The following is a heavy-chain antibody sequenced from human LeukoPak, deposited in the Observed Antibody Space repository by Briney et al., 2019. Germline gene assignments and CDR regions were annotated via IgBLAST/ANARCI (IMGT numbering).Heavy chain of an antibody. V-gene: IGHV3-9*01. J-gene: IGHJ6*01. Sequence: GGSLRLSCAASGFTFDDYAMHWVRQAPGKGLEWVSGISWNSGSIGYADSVKGRFTISRDNAKNSLYLQMNSLRAEDTALYYCAKDNGCSGGSCFTYYYYGMDVWGQGTTVTVSS. CDR2: ISWNSGSI. CDR3: AKDNGCSGGSCFTYYYYGMDV. D-gene: IGHD2-15*01. CDR1: GFTFDDYA.